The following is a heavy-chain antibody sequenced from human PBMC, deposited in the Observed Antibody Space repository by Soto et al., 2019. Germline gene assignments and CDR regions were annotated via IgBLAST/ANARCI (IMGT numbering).Heavy chain of an antibody. CDR2: ISHTGSP. CDR3: ASQLESTTYFDY. CDR1: GGSISNSDYF. V-gene: IGHV4-39*01. J-gene: IGHJ4*02. Sequence: LQLQESGPGLVKPSETLSLTCTVSGGSISNSDYFWAWMRQPPGKGLEWVGTISHTGSPRYNPSLTSRVTISVDTSTNQFSLRLPSVTAADTAVFYCASQLESTTYFDYWGRGTLVTVSS. D-gene: IGHD1-1*01.